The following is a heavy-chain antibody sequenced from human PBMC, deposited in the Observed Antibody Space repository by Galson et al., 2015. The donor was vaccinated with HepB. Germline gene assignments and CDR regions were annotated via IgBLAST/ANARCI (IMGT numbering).Heavy chain of an antibody. CDR1: GYTFTNYG. Sequence: SVKVSCKASGYTFTNYGISWVRQAPGQGLEWMGWSSTYNGRTKYTQKLQGRVTMTTDTSTSTAYMELRSLRSDDTAVFYCARSSCSDTNCYNGWYFDLWGRGTLVTVSS. CDR2: SSTYNGRT. V-gene: IGHV1-18*04. CDR3: ARSSCSDTNCYNGWYFDL. D-gene: IGHD2-2*02. J-gene: IGHJ2*01.